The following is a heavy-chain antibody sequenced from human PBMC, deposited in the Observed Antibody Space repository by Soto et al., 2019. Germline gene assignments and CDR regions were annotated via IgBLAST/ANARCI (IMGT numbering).Heavy chain of an antibody. CDR3: ARDPNGGYCSSSSCGVDY. J-gene: IGHJ4*02. CDR1: EGPFSRYT. Sequence: QVQLVQSGAEVKKPGSSVKVSCKASEGPFSRYTISWVRQAPGQGLEWMGRIIPILRIANYAQKVQGRVTITADKSTSTAYMELSSLRSEDTAVYYCARDPNGGYCSSSSCGVDYWGQGTLVTVSS. CDR2: IIPILRIA. D-gene: IGHD2-2*01. V-gene: IGHV1-69*08.